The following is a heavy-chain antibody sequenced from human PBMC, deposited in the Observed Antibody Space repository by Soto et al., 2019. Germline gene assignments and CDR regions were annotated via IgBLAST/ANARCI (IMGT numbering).Heavy chain of an antibody. V-gene: IGHV1-69*06. Sequence: SVKVSCKASGGTFSSYAISWVRQAPGQGLEWMGGIIPIFGTANYAQKFKGRVTITADKSTSTAYMELSSLRSEETAVYYRSRASIAVAGPMFRFEPWGQGTMVTVSS. CDR2: IIPIFGTA. D-gene: IGHD6-19*01. CDR3: SRASIAVAGPMFRFEP. J-gene: IGHJ5*02. CDR1: GGTFSSYA.